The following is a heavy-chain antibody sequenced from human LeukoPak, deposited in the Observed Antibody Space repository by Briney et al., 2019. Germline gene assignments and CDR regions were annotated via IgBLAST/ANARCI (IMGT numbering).Heavy chain of an antibody. D-gene: IGHD5-12*01. Sequence: GESLKISCKVSGYTFGNFWIGWVRQRPGKGLECMGFIYPDDSDTTYSPSFQGQVSISADKSIRTAFLQWSSLKASDSAIYYCARGRGGYTGYENLDYWGQGTLVTVFS. CDR1: GYTFGNFW. CDR2: IYPDDSDT. J-gene: IGHJ4*02. V-gene: IGHV5-51*01. CDR3: ARGRGGYTGYENLDY.